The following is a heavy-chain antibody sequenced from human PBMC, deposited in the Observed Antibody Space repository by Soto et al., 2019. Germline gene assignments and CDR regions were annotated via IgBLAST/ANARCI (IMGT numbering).Heavy chain of an antibody. Sequence: GGSLRLSCAASGFIFTRYSMNWVRQAPGKGLEWVSSISSTTNYIYYGASMKGRFTISRDNAKNSLYLEMNSLRAEDTAVYYCARESEDLTSNFDYWGQGTLVTVSS. V-gene: IGHV3-21*06. CDR3: ARESEDLTSNFDY. CDR1: GFIFTRYS. CDR2: ISSTTNYI. J-gene: IGHJ4*02.